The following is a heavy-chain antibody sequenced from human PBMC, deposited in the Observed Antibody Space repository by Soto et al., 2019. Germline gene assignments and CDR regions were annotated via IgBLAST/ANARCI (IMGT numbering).Heavy chain of an antibody. CDR2: IGVKSYIQ. V-gene: IGHV3-48*02. Sequence: GGSLRLSCAASGFPFNTYSMNWVRHTPRKGLEWVSYIGVKSYIQYYADSVKGRFTISRDNARNSLYLQLNSLRDEDTAVYFCARDKTNYGSIDYWGQGTLVTVSS. D-gene: IGHD3-10*01. J-gene: IGHJ4*02. CDR1: GFPFNTYS. CDR3: ARDKTNYGSIDY.